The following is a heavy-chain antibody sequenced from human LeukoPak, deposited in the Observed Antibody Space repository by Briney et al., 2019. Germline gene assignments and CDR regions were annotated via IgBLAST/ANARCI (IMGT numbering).Heavy chain of an antibody. CDR1: GGSFGGYY. CDR2: INHSGST. D-gene: IGHD6-6*01. Sequence: PSETLSLTCAVYGGSFGGYYWSWIRQPPGKGLEWIGEINHSGSTNYNPSLKSRVTISVDTSKNQFSLKLSSVTAADTAVYYCARGLYSSSDWGQGTLVTVSS. J-gene: IGHJ4*02. V-gene: IGHV4-34*01. CDR3: ARGLYSSSD.